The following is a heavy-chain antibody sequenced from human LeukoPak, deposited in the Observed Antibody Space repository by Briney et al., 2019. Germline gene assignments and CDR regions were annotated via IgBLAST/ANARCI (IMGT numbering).Heavy chain of an antibody. D-gene: IGHD4-11*01. V-gene: IGHV1-8*03. CDR1: GYTFNIYD. CDR2: MNPNSGKT. Sequence: ASVKVSCKASGYTFNIYDINWVRQATGQGLEWLGWMNPNSGKTGCAQKFQGRLTITWNTSINTAYMELGSLTSEDTAVYYCARIDYSNAFDIWGRGTMVTVSS. J-gene: IGHJ3*02. CDR3: ARIDYSNAFDI.